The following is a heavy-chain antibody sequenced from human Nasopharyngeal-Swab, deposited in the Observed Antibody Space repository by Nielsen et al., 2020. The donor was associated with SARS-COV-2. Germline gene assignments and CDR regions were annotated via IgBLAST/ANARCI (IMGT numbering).Heavy chain of an antibody. D-gene: IGHD5-18*01. J-gene: IGHJ4*02. CDR3: ARMNLDTAMALDY. CDR1: GFTFSSYA. CDR2: IYSGGSST. Sequence: GESLKISCAASGFTFSSYAMSWVRQAPGKGLEWVSVIYSGGSSTYYADSVKGRFTISRDNSKNTLYLQMNSLRAEDTAVYYCARMNLDTAMALDYWGQGTLVTVSS. V-gene: IGHV3-23*03.